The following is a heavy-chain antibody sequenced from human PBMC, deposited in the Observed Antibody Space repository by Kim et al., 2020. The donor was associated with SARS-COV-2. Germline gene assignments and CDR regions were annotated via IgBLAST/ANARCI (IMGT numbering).Heavy chain of an antibody. CDR3: AREENSSPR. Sequence: SETLSLTCTVSGGSISSSSYYWGWIRQPPGKGLEWIGSIYYSGSTYYNPSLKSRVTISVDTSKNQFSLKLSSVTAADTAVYYCAREENSSPRWGQGTLVTVSS. D-gene: IGHD6-6*01. CDR1: GGSISSSSYY. CDR2: IYYSGST. J-gene: IGHJ4*02. V-gene: IGHV4-39*07.